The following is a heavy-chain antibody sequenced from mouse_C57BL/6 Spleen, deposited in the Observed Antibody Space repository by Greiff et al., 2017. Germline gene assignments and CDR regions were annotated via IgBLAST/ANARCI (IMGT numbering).Heavy chain of an antibody. CDR2: ISDGGSYT. CDR1: GFTFSSYA. D-gene: IGHD1-1*01. V-gene: IGHV5-4*01. Sequence: EVQLVESGGGLVKPGGSLKLSCAASGFTFSSYAMSWVRQTPEKRLEWVATISDGGSYTYYPTNVKGRFTISRTMTKNNLYLQMSHLQSEDTAMYYCARGLYYGSSFYFDYWGQGTTLTVSS. CDR3: ARGLYYGSSFYFDY. J-gene: IGHJ2*01.